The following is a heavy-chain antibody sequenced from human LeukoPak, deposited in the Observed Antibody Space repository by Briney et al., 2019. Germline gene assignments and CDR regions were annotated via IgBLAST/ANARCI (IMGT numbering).Heavy chain of an antibody. D-gene: IGHD3-9*01. V-gene: IGHV4-39*07. CDR3: ASVGATYYDVLTGPCDY. CDR2: IYYSGST. CDR1: GGSISTSNYY. J-gene: IGHJ4*02. Sequence: SETLSLTCTVSGGSISTSNYYWGWIRQPPGKGLERIGSIYYSGSTYYNPSLKSRVSISQDTSKNQFSLKVTSVTAADTAVYYCASVGATYYDVLTGPCDYWGQGTLVTVSS.